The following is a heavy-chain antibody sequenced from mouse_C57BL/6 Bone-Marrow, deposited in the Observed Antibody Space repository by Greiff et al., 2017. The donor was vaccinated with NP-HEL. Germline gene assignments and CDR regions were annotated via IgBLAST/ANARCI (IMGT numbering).Heavy chain of an antibody. Sequence: QVQLQQPGAELVRPGTSVKLSCKASGYTFTSYWMHWVKQRPGQGLEWIGVIDPSDSYTNYHQKFKGKATLTVDTSSSTAYMQLSSLTSEDSAVYYCALITTVVDQDWYFDVWGTGTTVTVSS. V-gene: IGHV1-59*01. CDR2: IDPSDSYT. D-gene: IGHD1-1*01. CDR1: GYTFTSYW. J-gene: IGHJ1*03. CDR3: ALITTVVDQDWYFDV.